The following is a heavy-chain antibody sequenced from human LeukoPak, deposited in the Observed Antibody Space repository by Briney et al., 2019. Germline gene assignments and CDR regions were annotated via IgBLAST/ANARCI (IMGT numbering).Heavy chain of an antibody. D-gene: IGHD2-8*01. CDR2: ISSSTTNM. V-gene: IGHV3-48*01. Sequence: GGSLRLSCAASGFTFSTYSMNWVRQAPGKGLEWVSYISSSTTNMYYADSVKGRFTISRDNAKNSLYLQMNSLRAEDTTVYYCARRSRYCINGVCYTNKYYDLDVWGQGTTVTVSS. J-gene: IGHJ6*02. CDR1: GFTFSTYS. CDR3: ARRSRYCINGVCYTNKYYDLDV.